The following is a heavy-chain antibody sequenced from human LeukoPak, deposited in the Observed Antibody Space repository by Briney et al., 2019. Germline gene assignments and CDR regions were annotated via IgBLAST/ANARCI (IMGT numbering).Heavy chain of an antibody. D-gene: IGHD2-2*01. CDR2: ISSSSSYI. CDR1: GFTFSSYS. V-gene: IGHV3-21*01. CDR3: ARDHCSSTSCYPS. Sequence: AGGSLRLSCAASGFTFSSYSMNWVRQAPGKGLEWVSSISSSSSYIYYADSVKGRFTISRDNAKNSLYLQMNSLRAEDTAVYYCARDHCSSTSCYPSWGLGTLVTVSS. J-gene: IGHJ5*02.